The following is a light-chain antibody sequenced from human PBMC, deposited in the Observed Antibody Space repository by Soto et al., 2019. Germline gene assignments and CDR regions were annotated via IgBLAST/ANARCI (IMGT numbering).Light chain of an antibody. V-gene: IGKV2-24*01. CDR3: MQATQFPWT. CDR2: KIS. Sequence: DIVMTQTPLSSPVTLGQPASISCRSSQSLVDSDGNTHLSWLQQRPGQPPRLLIYKISKRFSGVPDRISGSGAGTDFTLKISRVEAEDVGVYYCMQATQFPWTFGQGTKVEIK. J-gene: IGKJ1*01. CDR1: QSLVDSDGNTH.